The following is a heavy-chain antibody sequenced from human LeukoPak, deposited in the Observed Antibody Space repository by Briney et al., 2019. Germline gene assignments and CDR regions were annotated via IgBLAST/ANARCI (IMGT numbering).Heavy chain of an antibody. CDR2: ISGSGGST. Sequence: GGTLRLSCVGSGFTFNTYGMNWVRQAPGKGLEWVSAISGSGGSTYYADSVKGRFTISRDNSKNTLYLQMNSLRAEDTAVYYCAKDQGYYYDSSGSFDYWGQGTLVTVSS. V-gene: IGHV3-23*01. CDR1: GFTFNTYG. D-gene: IGHD3-22*01. J-gene: IGHJ4*02. CDR3: AKDQGYYYDSSGSFDY.